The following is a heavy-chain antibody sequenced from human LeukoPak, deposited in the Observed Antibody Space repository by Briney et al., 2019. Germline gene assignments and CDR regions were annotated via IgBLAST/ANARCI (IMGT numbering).Heavy chain of an antibody. V-gene: IGHV4-4*07. D-gene: IGHD6-13*01. J-gene: IGHJ4*02. CDR1: GGSISSYY. CDR3: AREVRAYSSSWYVFDY. Sequence: SETLSLTCTVSGGSISSYYWSWIRQPAGKGLEWIGRIYTSGSTNCNPSLKSRVTMSVDTSKNQFSLKLSSVTAADTAVYYCAREVRAYSSSWYVFDYWGQGTLVTVSS. CDR2: IYTSGST.